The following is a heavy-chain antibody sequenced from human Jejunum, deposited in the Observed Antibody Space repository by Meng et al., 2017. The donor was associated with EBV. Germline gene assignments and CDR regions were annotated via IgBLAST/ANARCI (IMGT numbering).Heavy chain of an antibody. CDR1: GDSVSSDKTA. Sequence: QLQLQESGPGLVQPSQSLSLSCVTSGDSVSSDKTAWNWIRQSPSRGLEWLGRTYRRSRWYYDYALSVKSRINISPDTSKNQVSLQLNSVTDEDTGIYYCATSRIAKFDRWGQGTLVTVSS. V-gene: IGHV6-1*01. CDR3: ATSRIAKFDR. CDR2: TYRRSRWYY. J-gene: IGHJ5*02.